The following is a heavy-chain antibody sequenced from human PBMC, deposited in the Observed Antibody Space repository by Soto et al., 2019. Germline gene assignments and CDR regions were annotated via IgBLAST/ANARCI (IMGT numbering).Heavy chain of an antibody. CDR1: GFTFSSYW. CDR2: IKQDGSEK. J-gene: IGHJ6*03. D-gene: IGHD3-3*01. Sequence: GGSLRLSCAASGFTFSSYWMSWVRQAPGKGLEWVANIKQDGSEKYYVDSVKGRFTISRDNAKNSLYLQMNSLRAEDTAVYYCARRSEVGDDFWSGHYYYYYMDVWGKGTTVTVSS. V-gene: IGHV3-7*01. CDR3: ARRSEVGDDFWSGHYYYYYMDV.